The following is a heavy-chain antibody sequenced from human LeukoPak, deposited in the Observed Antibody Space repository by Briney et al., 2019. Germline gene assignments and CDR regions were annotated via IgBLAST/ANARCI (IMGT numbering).Heavy chain of an antibody. D-gene: IGHD1-26*01. CDR1: GFIFNSYW. CDR3: ARDWDIDY. V-gene: IGHV3-7*01. CDR2: IKQDGSEK. J-gene: IGHJ4*02. Sequence: GGSLRLSCAGSGFIFNSYWMSWVRQAPGKGLEWVANIKQDGSEKYYVDSVKGRFTISRDNAKNSMYLQMNSLRAEDTAVYYCARDWDIDYWGQGTLVTVSS.